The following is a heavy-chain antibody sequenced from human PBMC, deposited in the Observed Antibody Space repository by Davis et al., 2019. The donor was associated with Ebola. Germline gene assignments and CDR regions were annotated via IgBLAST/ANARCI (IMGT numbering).Heavy chain of an antibody. CDR1: GGTLRTHG. D-gene: IGHD1-14*01. J-gene: IGHJ5*02. CDR2: LIPIFGTP. V-gene: IGHV1-69*13. CDR3: AREVEPHLPAFDP. Sequence: SVKVSCKAAGGTLRTHGMSWVRQAPGQGLEWMGGLIPIFGTPNYAQTFQGRATITADESTNTAYMELISLRSEDTAIYYCAREVEPHLPAFDPWGQGTLVTVSS.